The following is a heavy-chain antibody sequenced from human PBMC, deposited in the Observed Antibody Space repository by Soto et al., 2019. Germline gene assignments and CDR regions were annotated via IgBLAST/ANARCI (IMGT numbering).Heavy chain of an antibody. CDR3: DSTGYHFDY. D-gene: IGHD3-22*01. Sequence: XXTLSLPFAVYGGSFSGYYWPWIRQPPGTGLEWIGEINHSGSTNYNPSLKSRVTISVDTSKNQFSLKMTSVTAADTAVYYYDSTGYHFDYWGQGTLVTVSS. V-gene: IGHV4-34*01. CDR2: INHSGST. J-gene: IGHJ4*02. CDR1: GGSFSGYY.